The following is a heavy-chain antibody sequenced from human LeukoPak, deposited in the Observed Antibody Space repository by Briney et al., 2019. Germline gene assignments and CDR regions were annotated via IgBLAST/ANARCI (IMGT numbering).Heavy chain of an antibody. D-gene: IGHD6-19*01. V-gene: IGHV1-8*01. CDR2: MNPCSGNT. J-gene: IGHJ4*02. CDR1: VYTFTNYD. CDR3: ARRPAVAGTLPDY. Sequence: ASVKVSCKASVYTFTNYDINWVRQAAGQGVEWVGWMNPCSGNTGYPQRFQGGATLTRENPITPAYMEQSSMRAEDTAIYYCARRPAVAGTLPDYWGQGTLVTVSS.